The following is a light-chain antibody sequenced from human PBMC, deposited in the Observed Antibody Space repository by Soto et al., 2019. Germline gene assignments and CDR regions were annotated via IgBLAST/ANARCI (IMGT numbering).Light chain of an antibody. V-gene: IGLV2-14*01. CDR2: EVS. J-gene: IGLJ2*01. CDR3: AAWDDSLNGPA. CDR1: SSDVGGYNY. Sequence: QSALTQPASVSGSPGQSITISCTGTSSDVGGYNYVSWYQQHPGKAPKLMIYEVSNRPSGVSNRFSGSKSGNTASLVISGLQTEDEADYHCAAWDDSLNGPAFGGGTKVTVL.